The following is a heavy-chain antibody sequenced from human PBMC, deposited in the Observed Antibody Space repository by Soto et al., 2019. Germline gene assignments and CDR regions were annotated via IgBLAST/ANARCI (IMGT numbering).Heavy chain of an antibody. CDR1: GFTFSSYS. V-gene: IGHV3-48*02. Sequence: GGSLRLSCAASGFTFSSYSMNWVRQAPGKGLEWVSYISSSSSTIYYADSVKGRFTISRDNAKNSLYLQMNSLRDEDTAVYYCARDRYGSNAKYYYYYGMDVWGQGTTVTVSS. CDR2: ISSSSSTI. CDR3: ARDRYGSNAKYYYYYGMDV. D-gene: IGHD3-16*02. J-gene: IGHJ6*02.